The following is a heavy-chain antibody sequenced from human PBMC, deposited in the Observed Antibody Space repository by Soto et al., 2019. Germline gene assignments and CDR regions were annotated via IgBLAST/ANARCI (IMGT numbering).Heavy chain of an antibody. J-gene: IGHJ4*02. V-gene: IGHV4-4*02. Sequence: PSETLSLTCTVSGAPITTNSWWSWVRQPPGKGLEWIGEIYHSGSTHYNPSLKSRLTFSVDKSKNQLSLSLTSVTAADTAMYYCARAGYSWAVAPILWGQGIPVTVSS. CDR3: ARAGYSWAVAPIL. D-gene: IGHD5-18*01. CDR2: IYHSGST. CDR1: GAPITTNSW.